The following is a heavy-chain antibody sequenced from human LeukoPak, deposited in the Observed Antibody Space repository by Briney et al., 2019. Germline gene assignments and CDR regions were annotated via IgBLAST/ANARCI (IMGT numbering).Heavy chain of an antibody. CDR3: ARAYSSSWYTRVYYYYGMDV. D-gene: IGHD6-13*01. J-gene: IGHJ6*02. CDR2: MNPNSGNT. Sequence: ASVKVSCTASGGTFSSYAINWVRQATGQGLEWMGWMNPNSGNTGYAQKFQGRVTMTRNTSISTAYMELSSLRSEDTAVYYCARAYSSSWYTRVYYYYGMDVWGQGTTVTVSS. CDR1: GGTFSSYA. V-gene: IGHV1-8*02.